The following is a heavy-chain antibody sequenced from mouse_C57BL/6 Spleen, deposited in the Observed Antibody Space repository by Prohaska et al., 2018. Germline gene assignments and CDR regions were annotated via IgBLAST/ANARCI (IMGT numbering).Heavy chain of an antibody. CDR3: DLLLRGGAMDY. CDR2: INPNNGGT. CDR1: GYTFTDYY. D-gene: IGHD1-1*01. V-gene: IGHV1-26*01. J-gene: IGHJ4*01. Sequence: EVQLQQSGPELVKPGASVKISCKASGYTFTDYYMNWVKQSHGKSLEWIGDINPNNGGTSYNQKFKGKATLTVDKSSSTAYMELRSLTSEDSAGYYCDLLLRGGAMDYWGKGTSVTVSS.